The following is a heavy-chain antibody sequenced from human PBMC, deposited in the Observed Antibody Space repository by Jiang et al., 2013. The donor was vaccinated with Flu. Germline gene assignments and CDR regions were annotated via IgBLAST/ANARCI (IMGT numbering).Heavy chain of an antibody. V-gene: IGHV4-59*08. J-gene: IGHJ5*02. CDR3: ARYTGASGTNSFDP. D-gene: IGHD1-26*01. CDR2: IYYRGNT. Sequence: SLTCTASGGSISGHFWSWIRQSPGKGLEWIGYIYYRGNTNYSPSLKSRVTISVDTSKNQISLNLNSLTAADTARYYCARYTGASGTNSFDPWGQGTLVTVSS. CDR1: GGSISGHF.